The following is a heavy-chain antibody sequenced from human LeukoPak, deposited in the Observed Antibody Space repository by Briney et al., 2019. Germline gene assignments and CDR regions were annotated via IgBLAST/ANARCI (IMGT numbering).Heavy chain of an antibody. V-gene: IGHV3-48*03. D-gene: IGHD6-19*01. CDR3: ARDTYSSDWLSGTPLEYFDY. CDR1: GFTFSNFE. CDR2: ISSTGSTI. Sequence: PGGSLRLSCAASGFTFSNFEMNWVRQVPGKGLEWVSYISSTGSTIYYADSVKGRFTISRDNAKNSLYLQMNSLRVEDTAVYYCARDTYSSDWLSGTPLEYFDYWGQGTLVTVSS. J-gene: IGHJ4*02.